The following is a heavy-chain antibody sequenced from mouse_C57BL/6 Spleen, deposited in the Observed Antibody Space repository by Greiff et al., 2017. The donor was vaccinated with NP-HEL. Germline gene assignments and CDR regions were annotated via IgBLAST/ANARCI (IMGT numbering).Heavy chain of an antibody. J-gene: IGHJ2*01. CDR3: TTGGTTVVEDY. CDR2: IDPENGDT. CDR1: GFNIKDDY. Sequence: VQLKQSGAELVRPGASVKLSCTASGFNIKDDYMHWVKQRPEQGLEWIGWIDPENGDTEYASKFQGKATITADTSSNTAYLQLSSLTSEDTAVYYCTTGGTTVVEDYWGQGTTLTVSS. V-gene: IGHV14-4*01. D-gene: IGHD1-1*01.